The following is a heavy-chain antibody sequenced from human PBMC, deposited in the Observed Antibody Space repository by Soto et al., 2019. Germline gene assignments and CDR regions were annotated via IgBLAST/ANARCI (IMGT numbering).Heavy chain of an antibody. Sequence: SLRLSCAAPVFTFNNYPMGWVHQAPGKGLEWVSAITDSGDDTYYIDSVKGRFTISRDNSKSTLYLQMNSLRAEDTAIYYCAKLGSSSWSPHYYFDYWGQGTLVTVSS. CDR1: VFTFNNYP. J-gene: IGHJ4*02. D-gene: IGHD2-2*01. CDR3: AKLGSSSWSPHYYFDY. CDR2: ITDSGDDT. V-gene: IGHV3-23*01.